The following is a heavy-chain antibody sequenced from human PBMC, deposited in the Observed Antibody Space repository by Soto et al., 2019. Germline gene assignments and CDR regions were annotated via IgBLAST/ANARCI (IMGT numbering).Heavy chain of an antibody. CDR3: ARQWYVEQQDVFCDY. Sequence: GESLKISCKGSGYSFTSYWIGWVRQMPGKGLEWMGIIYPGDSDTRYSPSFQGQVTISADKSISTAYLQWSSLKASDTAMYYCARQWYVEQQDVFCDYWGQGTLVSVSS. CDR1: GYSFTSYW. CDR2: IYPGDSDT. V-gene: IGHV5-51*01. D-gene: IGHD6-13*01. J-gene: IGHJ4*02.